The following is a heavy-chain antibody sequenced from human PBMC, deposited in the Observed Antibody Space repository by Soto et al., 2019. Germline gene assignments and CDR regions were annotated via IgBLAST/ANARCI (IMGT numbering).Heavy chain of an antibody. CDR2: ISSGSSYT. Sequence: GGSLRHSCAASGFTFSYYYMSWIRQAPGKGLEWVSYISSGSSYTNYADSVKGRFTISRDNAKNSLYLQMNSLRAEDTAVYYCARASKGVVVPAAAIGRYGMDVWGQGTTVTVSS. D-gene: IGHD2-2*01. V-gene: IGHV3-11*06. CDR1: GFTFSYYY. J-gene: IGHJ6*02. CDR3: ARASKGVVVPAAAIGRYGMDV.